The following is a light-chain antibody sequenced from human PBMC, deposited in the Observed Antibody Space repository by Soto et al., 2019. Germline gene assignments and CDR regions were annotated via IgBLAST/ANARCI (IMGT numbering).Light chain of an antibody. J-gene: IGLJ7*01. V-gene: IGLV2-14*01. CDR3: SSYTSSSTAV. CDR1: SSAVGGYNY. CDR2: DVS. Sequence: QLVLTQPASVSGSPGQSITISCTGTSSAVGGYNYVSWYQQHPGKAPKLMIYDVSNRPSGVSNRFSGSKSGNTASLTISGLQAEDEADYYCSSYTSSSTAVFGGGTQLTVL.